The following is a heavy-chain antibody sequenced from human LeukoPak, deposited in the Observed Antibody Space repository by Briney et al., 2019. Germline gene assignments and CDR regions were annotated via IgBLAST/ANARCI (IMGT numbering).Heavy chain of an antibody. CDR3: AQGLGYYYDSSGYSPFFDY. V-gene: IGHV2-5*02. J-gene: IGHJ4*02. CDR1: GFSLSTSGVS. D-gene: IGHD3-22*01. Sequence: SGPTLVNPKQTLTLTCTFSGFSLSTSGVSVGWIRQPPGKALEWLALIYWDDDKRYSPSLKSRLTITKDTSKNQVVLTMTNMDPVDTATYYCAQGLGYYYDSSGYSPFFDYWGQGTLVTVSS. CDR2: IYWDDDK.